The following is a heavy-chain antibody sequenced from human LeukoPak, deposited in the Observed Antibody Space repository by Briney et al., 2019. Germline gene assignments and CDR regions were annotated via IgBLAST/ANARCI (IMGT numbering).Heavy chain of an antibody. Sequence: SETLSLTFTVSGGSISSYYWSWIRQTAGKVLEWIGRIYTSGSTNYNPSLKSRVTMSVDTSQNQFSLKLSSVTAADTAVYYCARGRLRYFDWLPICDWYFDLWGRGTLVIVSS. CDR2: IYTSGST. J-gene: IGHJ2*01. V-gene: IGHV4-4*07. CDR3: ARGRLRYFDWLPICDWYFDL. D-gene: IGHD3-9*01. CDR1: GGSISSYY.